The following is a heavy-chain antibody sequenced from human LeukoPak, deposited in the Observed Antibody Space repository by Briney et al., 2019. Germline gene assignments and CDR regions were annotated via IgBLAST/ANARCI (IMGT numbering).Heavy chain of an antibody. CDR2: IYTSGST. CDR3: ARGSLLGIAVAGEYYFDY. V-gene: IGHV4-61*02. CDR1: GGSISSGSYY. Sequence: PSQTLSLTCTVSGGSISSGSYYWSWIRQPAGKGLEWIGRIYTSGSTNYNPSLKSRVTISVDTSKNQFSLKLSSVTAADTAVYCCARGSLLGIAVAGEYYFDYWGQGTLVTVSS. D-gene: IGHD6-19*01. J-gene: IGHJ4*02.